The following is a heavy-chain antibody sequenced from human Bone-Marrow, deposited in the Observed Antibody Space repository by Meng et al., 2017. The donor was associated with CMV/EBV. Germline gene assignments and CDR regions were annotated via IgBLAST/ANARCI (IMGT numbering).Heavy chain of an antibody. CDR1: GDSIDNYY. V-gene: IGHV4-59*01. CDR2: VHYSGST. Sequence: SETLSLTCTVSGDSIDNYYWNWIRRPPGKGLEWIGYVHYSGSTIYNPSLKSRVTISLHTSKSQFSLSLSSVTAEDTAVYYCARWASGSRHFDYWGQGTLVASPQ. CDR3: ARWASGSRHFDY. J-gene: IGHJ4*02. D-gene: IGHD3-10*01.